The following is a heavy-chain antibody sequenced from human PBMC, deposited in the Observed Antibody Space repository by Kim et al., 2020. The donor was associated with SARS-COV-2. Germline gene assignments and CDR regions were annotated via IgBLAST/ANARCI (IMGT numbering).Heavy chain of an antibody. Sequence: GESLKISCKGSGYSFTSYWIGWVRQMPGKGLECMGIIYPGDSDTRYSPSFQGQVTISADKSISTAYLQWSSLKASDTAMYYCARSPDIVATLYYFDYWGQGTLVTVSS. J-gene: IGHJ4*02. D-gene: IGHD5-12*01. V-gene: IGHV5-51*01. CDR3: ARSPDIVATLYYFDY. CDR1: GYSFTSYW. CDR2: IYPGDSDT.